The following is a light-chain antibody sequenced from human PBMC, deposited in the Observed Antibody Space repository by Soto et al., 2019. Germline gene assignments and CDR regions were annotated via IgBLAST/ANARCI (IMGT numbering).Light chain of an antibody. CDR1: QSVTNY. J-gene: IGKJ2*01. CDR2: DAA. CDR3: LQRSNWSYT. V-gene: IGKV3-11*01. Sequence: EVVLTQSPATLSLSPGEGDTLSCRASQSVTNYLAWYQLKPGQAPRLLIYDAASRAPGIPARFSASGSGTDFTLTISSLEPHDFAIYYCLQRSNWSYTFGQGTKV.